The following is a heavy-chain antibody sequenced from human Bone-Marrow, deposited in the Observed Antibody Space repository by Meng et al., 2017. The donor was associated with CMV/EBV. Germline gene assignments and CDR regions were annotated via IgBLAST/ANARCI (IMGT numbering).Heavy chain of an antibody. CDR3: ARVPVVFWSGYIPAYYFDY. J-gene: IGHJ4*01. D-gene: IGHD3-3*01. CDR2: ISSSSSTI. V-gene: IGHV3-48*03. Sequence: GGFLRFPFPASGFTFSSYEMNWARQAPGKGLEWVSYISSSSSTIYYADSVKGRFTISRDNAKNSLYLQMNSLRAEGTAVYYCARVPVVFWSGYIPAYYFDYWGHGTLVTVSS. CDR1: GFTFSSYE.